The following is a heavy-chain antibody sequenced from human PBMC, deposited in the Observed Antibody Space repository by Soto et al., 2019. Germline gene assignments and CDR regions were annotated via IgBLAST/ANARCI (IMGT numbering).Heavy chain of an antibody. CDR1: GFTFDDYA. J-gene: IGHJ5*02. V-gene: IGHV3-9*01. CDR2: ISWNSGSI. D-gene: IGHD6-13*01. Sequence: PGGSLRLSCAASGFTFDDYAMHWVRQAPGKGLEWVSGISWNSGSIGYADSVKGRFTISRDNAKNSLYLQMNSLRAEDTALYYCAKGVNGLAAAGSQPWGQGTLVTVSS. CDR3: AKGVNGLAAAGSQP.